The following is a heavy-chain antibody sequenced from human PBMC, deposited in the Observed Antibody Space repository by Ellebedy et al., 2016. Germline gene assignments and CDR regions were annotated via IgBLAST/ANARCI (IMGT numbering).Heavy chain of an antibody. CDR1: GFSFTGYV. CDR2: ITSNGRTT. CDR3: ARNPYTSSSFFDY. V-gene: IGHV3-64D*06. J-gene: IGHJ4*02. D-gene: IGHD6-6*01. Sequence: GGSLRLSCSGSGFSFTGYVMHWVRQAPGKGLEYLSAITSNGRTTYYADSVEGRFTISRDDSKNTLFLQMSSLRTDDTAVYYCARNPYTSSSFFDYWGQGTLVTVSS.